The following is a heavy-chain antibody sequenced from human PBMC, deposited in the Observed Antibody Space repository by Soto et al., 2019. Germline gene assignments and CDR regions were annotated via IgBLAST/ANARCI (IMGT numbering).Heavy chain of an antibody. V-gene: IGHV3-7*04. CDR1: GFTFSSYW. CDR3: ARGGGLWFGELSPFDP. D-gene: IGHD3-10*01. CDR2: IKQDGSEK. Sequence: EVQLVESGGGLVQPGGSLRLSCAASGFTFSSYWMSWVRQAPGKGLEWVANIKQDGSEKYYVDSVKGRFTISRDNAKNSLYLQMNSLRAEDTAVYYCARGGGLWFGELSPFDPWGQGTLVTVSS. J-gene: IGHJ5*02.